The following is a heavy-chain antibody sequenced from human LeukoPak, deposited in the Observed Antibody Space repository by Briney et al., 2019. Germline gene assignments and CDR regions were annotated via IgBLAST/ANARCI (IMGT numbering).Heavy chain of an antibody. CDR2: ISYDGSNK. D-gene: IGHD5-12*01. Sequence: PGGSLRLSCAASGFTFSSYAMHWVRQAPGKGLEWVAVISYDGSNKYYADSVKGRFTISRDNSKNTLYLQMNSLRAEDTAVYYCARDRGSRYEYYYYYNGMDVWGQGTTVTVSS. CDR3: ARDRGSRYEYYYYYNGMDV. V-gene: IGHV3-30-3*01. CDR1: GFTFSSYA. J-gene: IGHJ6*02.